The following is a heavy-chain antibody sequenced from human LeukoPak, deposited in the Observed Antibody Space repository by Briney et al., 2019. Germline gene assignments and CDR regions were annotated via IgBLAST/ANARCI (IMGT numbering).Heavy chain of an antibody. CDR2: ISGVGGST. V-gene: IGHV3-23*01. CDR1: GFTFSNYP. D-gene: IGHD3-3*01. Sequence: GRSLRLSCAASGFTFSNYPMHWVRQAPGKGLEWVSAISGVGGSTYYADSVKGRFTISRDNSKNTLFLQMNSLSAEDTAVYYCAKDRGDFWSGLPAHWGQGTLVTVSS. CDR3: AKDRGDFWSGLPAH. J-gene: IGHJ4*02.